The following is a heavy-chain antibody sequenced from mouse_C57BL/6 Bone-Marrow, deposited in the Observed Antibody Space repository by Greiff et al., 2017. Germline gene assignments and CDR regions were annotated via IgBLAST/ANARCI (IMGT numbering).Heavy chain of an antibody. Sequence: VQGVESGAELARPGASVKLSCKASGYTFTSYGISWVKQRTGQGLEWIGEIYPRSGNTYYNEKFKGKATLTADKSSSTAYMELRRLTSEDSAVYFCARSGPPWYFDVWGTGTTVTVSS. CDR3: ARSGPPWYFDV. CDR2: IYPRSGNT. V-gene: IGHV1-81*01. CDR1: GYTFTSYG. D-gene: IGHD3-1*01. J-gene: IGHJ1*03.